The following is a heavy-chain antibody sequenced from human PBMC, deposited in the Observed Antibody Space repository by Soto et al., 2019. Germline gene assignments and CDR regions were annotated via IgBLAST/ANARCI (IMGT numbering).Heavy chain of an antibody. Sequence: ASVKVSCKASGYTFTGYYMHWVRQAPGQGLEWMGWINPNSGVTNYAQKFPGWVTMTRDTSISTAYMELSRLRSDDTAVYYCARDLSGAAAGNGYDYWGQGTLVTVSS. J-gene: IGHJ4*02. CDR1: GYTFTGYY. CDR2: INPNSGVT. D-gene: IGHD6-13*01. CDR3: ARDLSGAAAGNGYDY. V-gene: IGHV1-2*04.